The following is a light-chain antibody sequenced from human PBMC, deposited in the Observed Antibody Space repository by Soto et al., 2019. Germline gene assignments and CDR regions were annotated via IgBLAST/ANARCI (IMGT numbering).Light chain of an antibody. CDR1: QSISSW. V-gene: IGKV1-5*01. J-gene: IGKJ1*01. CDR3: QQYNSYSWT. CDR2: DAS. Sequence: DIPMTQSPSTLSASVGARVTITCRARQSISSWLAWYQQKPGQAPKLLIYDASSWESGVPSRFSGSGSGTESTLTISSLQPDDCATYYCQQYNSYSWTFGQGTKVEIK.